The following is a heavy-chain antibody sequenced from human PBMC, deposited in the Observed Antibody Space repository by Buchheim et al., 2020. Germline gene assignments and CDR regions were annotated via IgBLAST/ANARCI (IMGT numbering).Heavy chain of an antibody. CDR1: GYTFTGYY. J-gene: IGHJ6*02. D-gene: IGHD2-2*01. CDR2: IYPNSGGT. CDR3: ARDDQLLSVVGYYYYGMDV. V-gene: IGHV1-2*06. Sequence: QVQLVQSGAEVKKPGASVKVSCKASGYTFTGYYMHWVRQAPGQGLEWMGRIYPNSGGTNYAQKFQGRVTMTRDTSISTAYMELSRLRSDDTAVYYCARDDQLLSVVGYYYYGMDVWGQGTT.